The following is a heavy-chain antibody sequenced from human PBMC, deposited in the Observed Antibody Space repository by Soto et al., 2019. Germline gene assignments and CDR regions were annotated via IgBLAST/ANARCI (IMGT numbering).Heavy chain of an antibody. D-gene: IGHD6-6*01. Sequence: GYLRLSCAASGFTGSSNYMSWVRQAPGKGLEWVSVIYSGGITFYADSVKGRFTISRDNSKNTLYLQMNNLRGEDTAVYYCVRDFGSSSDGGMDVWGQGTTVTVSS. V-gene: IGHV3-53*01. J-gene: IGHJ6*02. CDR1: GFTGSSNY. CDR2: IYSGGIT. CDR3: VRDFGSSSDGGMDV.